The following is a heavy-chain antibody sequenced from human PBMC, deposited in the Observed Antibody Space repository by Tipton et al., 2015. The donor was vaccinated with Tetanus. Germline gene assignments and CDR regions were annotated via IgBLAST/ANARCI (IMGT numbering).Heavy chain of an antibody. V-gene: IGHV4-31*03. J-gene: IGHJ4*02. Sequence: TLSLTCTVSGGSISSGGYYWNWIRQHPGKGLEWIGYIYYSGNTYYNPSLKSRVTISVDTSKNQFSLKLSSVTAADTVVYYCASLGRYFDSGPGYWGQGTLVTVSS. CDR2: IYYSGNT. CDR1: GGSISSGGYY. D-gene: IGHD3-9*01. CDR3: ASLGRYFDSGPGY.